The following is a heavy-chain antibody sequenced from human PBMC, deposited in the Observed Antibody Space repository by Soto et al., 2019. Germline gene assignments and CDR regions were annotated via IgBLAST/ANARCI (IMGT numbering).Heavy chain of an antibody. J-gene: IGHJ6*03. CDR3: ARESPLGSGYYYLDV. CDR1: GGSISSYY. V-gene: IGHV4-59*01. Sequence: SETLSLTCTVSGGSISSYYWSWIRQPPGKGLEWIGYIYYSGSTNYNPSLKSRVTISVDTSKNQFSLKLSSVTAADTAVYYCARESPLGSGYYYLDVWGKGTTVTVSS. CDR2: IYYSGST.